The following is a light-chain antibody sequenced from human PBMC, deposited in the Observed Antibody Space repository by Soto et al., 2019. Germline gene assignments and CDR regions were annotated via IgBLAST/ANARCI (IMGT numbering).Light chain of an antibody. J-gene: IGKJ3*01. V-gene: IGKV3-20*01. Sequence: EVVLTQSPATMSLSPGERATLSCRANQSVSANYLAWYQQKPGQAPRLLIYGASIRATAIPDRFNGSVSGTDFTLSISRLEPEDFAVFNCHQYGSSPITFGPGTTVDSK. CDR1: QSVSANY. CDR3: HQYGSSPIT. CDR2: GAS.